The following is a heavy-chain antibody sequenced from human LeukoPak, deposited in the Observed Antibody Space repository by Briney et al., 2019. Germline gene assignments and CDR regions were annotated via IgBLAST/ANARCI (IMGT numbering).Heavy chain of an antibody. CDR1: GLSFSSYS. J-gene: IGHJ4*02. Sequence: GGSLRLSCVASGLSFSSYSMNWVRQAPGKGLEWVSTISSGTGSYIYYADSVRGRFTISRDNAKNSLYLQMNSLRAEDTAVYYCARCSGVFGTSGYWGQGTLVTVSS. V-gene: IGHV3-21*01. CDR3: ARCSGVFGTSGY. D-gene: IGHD3-16*01. CDR2: ISSGTGSYI.